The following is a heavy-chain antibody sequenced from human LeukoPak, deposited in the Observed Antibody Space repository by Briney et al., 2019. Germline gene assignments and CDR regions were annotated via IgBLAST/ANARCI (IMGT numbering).Heavy chain of an antibody. CDR1: GFTFSSYS. D-gene: IGHD6-13*01. CDR2: ISSSSSYI. CDR3: ARSSVFGRTAAGIFDY. V-gene: IGHV3-21*01. J-gene: IGHJ4*02. Sequence: GGPLRLSCAASGFTFSSYSMNWVRQAPGKGLEWVSSISSSSSYIYYADSVKGRFTISRDNAKNSLYLQMNSLRAEDTAVYYCARSSVFGRTAAGIFDYWGQGTLVTVSS.